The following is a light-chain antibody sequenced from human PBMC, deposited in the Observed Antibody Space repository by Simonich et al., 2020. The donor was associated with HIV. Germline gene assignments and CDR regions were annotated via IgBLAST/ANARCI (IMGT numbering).Light chain of an antibody. J-gene: IGKJ1*01. CDR2: GAS. CDR1: QRFSSN. Sequence: EIVMTQSPANLSVSPGERATLSCRASQRFSSNLAWYQQKPGQAPRLLIYGASTRATGIPARFSGSGSGTEFTLTISSLQSEDSAVYYCQQYNKWPPWTFGQGTKVEIK. V-gene: IGKV3-15*01. CDR3: QQYNKWPPWT.